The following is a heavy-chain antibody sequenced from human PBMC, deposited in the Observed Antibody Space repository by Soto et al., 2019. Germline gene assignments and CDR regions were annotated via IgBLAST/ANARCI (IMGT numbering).Heavy chain of an antibody. D-gene: IGHD3-10*01. CDR2: ISYDGSNK. Sequence: GGSLRLSCAASGFTFSSYGMHWVRQAAGKGLEWVAVISYDGSNKYYADSVKGRFTISRDNSKNTLYLQMNSLRAEDTAVYYCAKDGRVDQFGELLGINYFDYWGQGTLVTVSS. CDR1: GFTFSSYG. V-gene: IGHV3-30*18. CDR3: AKDGRVDQFGELLGINYFDY. J-gene: IGHJ4*02.